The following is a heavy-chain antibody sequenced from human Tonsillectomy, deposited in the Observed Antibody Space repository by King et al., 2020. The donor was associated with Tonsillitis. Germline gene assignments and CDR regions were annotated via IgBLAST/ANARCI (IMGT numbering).Heavy chain of an antibody. CDR1: GFTFSSYA. J-gene: IGHJ3*02. Sequence: VQLVESGGGVVQPGRSLRLSCAASGFTFSSYAMHWVRQAPGKGLEWVAVISYDGGNKYYADSVKGRFTISRDNSKNTPNLQMNSLRAEDTAVYYCARAAYCRSTSCYNNDERSRDAFDIWGQGTMVTVSS. V-gene: IGHV3-30-3*01. D-gene: IGHD2-2*02. CDR2: ISYDGGNK. CDR3: ARAAYCRSTSCYNNDERSRDAFDI.